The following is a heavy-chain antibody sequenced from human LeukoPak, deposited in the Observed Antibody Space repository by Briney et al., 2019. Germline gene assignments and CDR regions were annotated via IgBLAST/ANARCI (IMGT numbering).Heavy chain of an antibody. D-gene: IGHD6-13*01. J-gene: IGHJ3*02. CDR2: IYHSGST. V-gene: IGHV4-4*02. CDR3: ATPAVPAAGTLAFDI. Sequence: PSETLSLTCTVSGRSISSYYWSWVRQPPGKGLEWIGEIYHSGSTNYNPSLKSRVTISVDKSKNQFSLKLSSVTAADTAVYYCATPAVPAAGTLAFDIWGQGTMVTVSS. CDR1: GRSISSYY.